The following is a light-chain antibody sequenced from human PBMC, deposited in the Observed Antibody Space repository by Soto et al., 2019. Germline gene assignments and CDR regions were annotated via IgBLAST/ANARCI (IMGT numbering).Light chain of an antibody. CDR2: WAS. CDR3: QQYYRTPVT. V-gene: IGKV4-1*01. Sequence: DIVMTQSPDSLAVSLGERATINCKSSQSILFSSNNKNYLTWYQQKPGQPPKPLIYWASTRESGVPDRFSGSGSGTDFNLTISSLQAEDVAGYYCQQYYRTPVTFGGGTKVEIK. CDR1: QSILFSSNNKNY. J-gene: IGKJ4*01.